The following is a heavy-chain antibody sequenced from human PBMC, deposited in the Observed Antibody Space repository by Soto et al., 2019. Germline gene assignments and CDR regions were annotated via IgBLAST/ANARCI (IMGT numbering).Heavy chain of an antibody. Sequence: SETMSLTWAVACGYISSNNWWRCIRQHPGKGLEWIGEIYHSGSPNYNPSLKSRVTISVDKSKNQFSLKLSSVTAADTAVYYCARDLKAATGTRGLGYWGQGTLVNRLL. D-gene: IGHD6-13*01. CDR3: ARDLKAATGTRGLGY. CDR2: IYHSGSP. J-gene: IGHJ4*02. V-gene: IGHV4-4*02. CDR1: CGYISSNNW.